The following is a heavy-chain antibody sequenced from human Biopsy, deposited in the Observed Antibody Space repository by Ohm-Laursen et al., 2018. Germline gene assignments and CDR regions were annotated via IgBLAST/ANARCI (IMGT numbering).Heavy chain of an antibody. CDR3: SRDKKGVPIAVAGHPDY. CDR1: GGIFSRYV. CDR2: IIPLLGIT. V-gene: IGHV1-69*04. Sequence: GSSVKVSCKASGGIFSRYVMSWVRQAPGQGLEWMGRIIPLLGITNYAERFQGRVTISVDRSTSTAYMELSSLKSEDTAVYYCSRDKKGVPIAVAGHPDYWGQGTLVTVSS. J-gene: IGHJ4*02. D-gene: IGHD6-19*01.